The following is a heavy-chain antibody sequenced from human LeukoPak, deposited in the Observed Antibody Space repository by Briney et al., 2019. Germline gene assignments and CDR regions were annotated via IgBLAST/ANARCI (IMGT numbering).Heavy chain of an antibody. CDR1: GDSINNHY. V-gene: IGHV4-59*11. CDR2: TSYSGST. CDR3: ARELGGLYTFEI. Sequence: SETLSLTCTVSGDSINNHYWNWIRQPPGKGLEWIGHTSYSGSTNYNPSLKSRVTISLDTSKSQFSLKLNSVTAADTALYYCARELGGLYTFEIWGQGTLVTVSS. D-gene: IGHD7-27*01. J-gene: IGHJ3*02.